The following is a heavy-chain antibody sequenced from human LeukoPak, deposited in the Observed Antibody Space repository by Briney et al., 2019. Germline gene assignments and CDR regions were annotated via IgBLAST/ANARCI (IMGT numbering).Heavy chain of an antibody. CDR3: ARARAVASYYYYMDV. J-gene: IGHJ6*03. CDR2: ISAYNGNT. V-gene: IGHV1-18*01. CDR1: GYTFTSYG. Sequence: GASVKVSCKASGYTFTSYGISWVRQAPGQGLEWMGWISAYNGNTNYAQKLQGRVTMTTDTSTSTAYMELRSLRSDDTAVYYCARARAVASYYYYMDVWGKGTTVTVSS. D-gene: IGHD6-19*01.